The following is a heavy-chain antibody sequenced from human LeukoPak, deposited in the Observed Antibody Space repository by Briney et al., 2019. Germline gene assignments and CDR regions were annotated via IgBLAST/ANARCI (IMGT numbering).Heavy chain of an antibody. V-gene: IGHV3-7*01. D-gene: IGHD3-3*01. J-gene: IGHJ4*02. CDR3: ATDRGWRTSGYYLYYFEY. CDR2: IKHDGSEK. Sequence: PGGSLRLSCAASGVIFNNYFMSAVRQAPGKGLEWVASIKHDGSEKYYVNSVRGRFTISRDNTMNSLYLQMSSLRAEDTAVYYCATDRGWRTSGYYLYYFEYWGQGTLVTYSS. CDR1: GVIFNNYF.